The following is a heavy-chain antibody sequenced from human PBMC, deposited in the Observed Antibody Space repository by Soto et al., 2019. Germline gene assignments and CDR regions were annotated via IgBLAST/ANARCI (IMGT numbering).Heavy chain of an antibody. CDR2: IIPILGLS. J-gene: IGHJ4*02. V-gene: IGHV1-69*02. CDR1: GGTLNRYT. D-gene: IGHD2-15*01. CDR3: ARLKGYCSGGGCYSGLDAEY. Sequence: QVQLVQSGAEVKKPGPSVKVSCKASGGTLNRYTISWVRQAPRPGLEWMGRIIPILGLSKYPQKFQGRVSITADQSTSTAYMELSSMRSEDTGMYYCARLKGYCSGGGCYSGLDAEYWGLGTLDTVAS.